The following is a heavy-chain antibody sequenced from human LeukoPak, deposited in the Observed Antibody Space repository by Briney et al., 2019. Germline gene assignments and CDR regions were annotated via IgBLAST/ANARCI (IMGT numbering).Heavy chain of an antibody. V-gene: IGHV3-11*05. CDR2: INGGSSST. Sequence: GGSLRLSCAAYGFTFSAYYMTWIRQAPGKGLEWVSYINGGSSSTNYADSVKGRFTISRDNTKNSLYLQMNSLRAEDTAVYFCARGNYGMDVWGQGTTVAVSS. J-gene: IGHJ6*02. CDR3: ARGNYGMDV. CDR1: GFTFSAYY.